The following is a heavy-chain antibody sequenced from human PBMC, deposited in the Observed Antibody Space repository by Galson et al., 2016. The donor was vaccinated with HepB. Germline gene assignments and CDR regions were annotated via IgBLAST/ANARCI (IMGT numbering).Heavy chain of an antibody. V-gene: IGHV4-39*01. Sequence: IFSSYAMSWIRQAPGKGLEWIGNIYSSGGTQYNPSLRSRLTISVDTSRNQFSLKLTSVTAADTAVYYCARQWGGGYYVVVVTAVMSFDPWGQGILVTVSS. D-gene: IGHD2-21*02. CDR2: IYSSGGT. J-gene: IGHJ5*02. CDR3: ARQWGGGYYVVVVTAVMSFDP. CDR1: IFSSYA.